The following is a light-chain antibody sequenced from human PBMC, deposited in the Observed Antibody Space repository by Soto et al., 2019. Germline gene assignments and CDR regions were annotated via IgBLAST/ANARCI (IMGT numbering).Light chain of an antibody. J-gene: IGKJ4*01. CDR2: DAY. V-gene: IGKV3-11*01. CDR1: QSVGSY. CDR3: QQRSNWPLT. Sequence: IVLTQSPATLSLSPGERATLSCRASQSVGSYLAWYQQKPSQAPRLLIYDAYNRATGIPARFSGSGSGTDFTLSISSLEPEDFAVYYCQQRSNWPLTFSGGTKLEIK.